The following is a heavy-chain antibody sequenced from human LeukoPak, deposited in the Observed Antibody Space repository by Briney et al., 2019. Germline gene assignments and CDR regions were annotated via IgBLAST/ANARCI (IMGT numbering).Heavy chain of an antibody. CDR2: ISGSGGGT. J-gene: IGHJ3*02. CDR1: GFTFSSYA. Sequence: PGGSLRLSCAASGFTFSSYAMSWVRQAPGKGLEWVSAISGSGGGTYYADSVKGRFTISRDNSKNTLYLQMNSLRAEDTAVYYCAKDSGYSYGVDAFDIWGQGTMVTVSS. CDR3: AKDSGYSYGVDAFDI. V-gene: IGHV3-23*01. D-gene: IGHD5-18*01.